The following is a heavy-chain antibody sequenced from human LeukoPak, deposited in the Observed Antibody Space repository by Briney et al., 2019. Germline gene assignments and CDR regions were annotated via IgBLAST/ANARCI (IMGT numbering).Heavy chain of an antibody. CDR3: AREKDTGSNHAKIRYDI. D-gene: IGHD1-26*01. J-gene: IGHJ3*02. V-gene: IGHV4-38-2*02. CDR1: NYSISSGYY. CDR2: IFHRGST. Sequence: SETLSLTCTVSNYSISSGYYWGWIRQPPGKGLELIGSIFHRGSTYYNPSLKSRVTFSVDTSKNQFSLRLSSVTAADTAVYYCAREKDTGSNHAKIRYDIWGQGTMVTVSS.